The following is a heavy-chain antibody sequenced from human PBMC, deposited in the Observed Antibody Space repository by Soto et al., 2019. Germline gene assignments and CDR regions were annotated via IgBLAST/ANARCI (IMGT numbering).Heavy chain of an antibody. D-gene: IGHD6-19*01. V-gene: IGHV3-49*03. CDR1: GFTFGDYA. J-gene: IGHJ4*02. Sequence: GGSLRLSCTASGFTFGDYAMSWFRQAPGKGLEWVGFIRSKAYGGITEYAASVKGRFTISRDDSKSIAYLQMNSLKTEDTAVYYCTRLGKEQWLVHGGDYWGQGTLVTVSS. CDR3: TRLGKEQWLVHGGDY. CDR2: IRSKAYGGIT.